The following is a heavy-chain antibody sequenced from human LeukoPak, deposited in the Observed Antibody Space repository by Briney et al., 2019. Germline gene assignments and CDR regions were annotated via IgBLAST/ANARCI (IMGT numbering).Heavy chain of an antibody. V-gene: IGHV3-30*03. CDR2: ISYDATNK. J-gene: IGHJ4*02. CDR1: GFTFSYYG. CDR3: ASMTTYCGGDCYFFDY. Sequence: GGSLRLSCAASGFTFSYYGIHWVRQAPGKGLEWVAVISYDATNKYYTDSVKGRFTISRDNSKNTLYLQMNSLRAEDTAVYYCASMTTYCGGDCYFFDYWGQGTLVTVSS. D-gene: IGHD2-21*02.